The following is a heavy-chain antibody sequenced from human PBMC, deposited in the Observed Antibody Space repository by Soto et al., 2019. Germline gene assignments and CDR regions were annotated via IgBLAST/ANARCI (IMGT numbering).Heavy chain of an antibody. CDR2: INPNSGGT. D-gene: IGHD6-19*01. V-gene: IGHV1-2*04. J-gene: IGHJ6*02. CDR3: AGAIPSSGWNIYYSYYGMDV. Sequence: QVQLVQSGAEVKKPGASVKVSCKASGYTFTGYYMHWVRQAPGQGLEWMGWINPNSGGTNYAQKFQGWVTMTRDTSISTAYMELSRLRSDDTAVYYCAGAIPSSGWNIYYSYYGMDVWGQGTTVTVSS. CDR1: GYTFTGYY.